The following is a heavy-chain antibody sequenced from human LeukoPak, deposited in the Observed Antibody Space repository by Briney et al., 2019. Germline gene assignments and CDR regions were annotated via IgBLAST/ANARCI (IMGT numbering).Heavy chain of an antibody. J-gene: IGHJ4*02. Sequence: SETLSLTCTVSGGSISSYYWSWIRQPPGKGLEWIGYIYYSGSTNYNPSLKSRVTISVDTSKNQFSLRLSSVTAADTAVYYCARVLASYGDYEGFDYWGQGTLVTVSS. V-gene: IGHV4-59*01. D-gene: IGHD4-17*01. CDR3: ARVLASYGDYEGFDY. CDR1: GGSISSYY. CDR2: IYYSGST.